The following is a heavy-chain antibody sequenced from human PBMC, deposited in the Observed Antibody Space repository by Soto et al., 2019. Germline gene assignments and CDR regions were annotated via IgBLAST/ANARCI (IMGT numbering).Heavy chain of an antibody. Sequence: QVQLVQSGAELKKPGSSVKVSCSASGVTFSSYAFTWVRQAPGQGLEWMGNIIPVFRTSNYAQGFQGRLTISADESTNTLYQELSSLRSEDTAVYFCAKDGSWDGGGGESWGQGTLVIVSS. CDR2: IIPVFRTS. V-gene: IGHV1-69*18. D-gene: IGHD3-16*01. CDR1: GVTFSSYA. J-gene: IGHJ4*02. CDR3: AKDGSWDGGGGES.